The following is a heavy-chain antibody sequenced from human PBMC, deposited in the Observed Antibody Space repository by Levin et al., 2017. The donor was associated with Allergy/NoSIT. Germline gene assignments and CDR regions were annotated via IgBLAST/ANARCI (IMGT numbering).Heavy chain of an antibody. D-gene: IGHD1-1*01. CDR1: GFTVSNSY. CDR3: AREAWNEGGFDY. Sequence: GGSLRLSCAASGFTVSNSYMSWVRQAPGKGLEWVSTIYSGGNTYYADSGKGRFSISRDNSKNTVYLQMSSLRAEDTAMYYCAREAWNEGGFDYWGQGTLVTVSS. CDR2: IYSGGNT. V-gene: IGHV3-53*01. J-gene: IGHJ4*02.